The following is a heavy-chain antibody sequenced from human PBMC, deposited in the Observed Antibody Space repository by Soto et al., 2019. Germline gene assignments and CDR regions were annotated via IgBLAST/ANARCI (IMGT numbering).Heavy chain of an antibody. CDR1: GGTFSSYA. Sequence: SVKVSCKASGGTFSSYAISRGRQAPGQGLEWMGGIIPIFGTANYAQKFQGRVTITADESTSTAYMELSSLRSEDTAVYYCARKYSGSDYGMDVWGQGTTVTVSS. D-gene: IGHD1-26*01. CDR2: IIPIFGTA. J-gene: IGHJ6*02. CDR3: ARKYSGSDYGMDV. V-gene: IGHV1-69*13.